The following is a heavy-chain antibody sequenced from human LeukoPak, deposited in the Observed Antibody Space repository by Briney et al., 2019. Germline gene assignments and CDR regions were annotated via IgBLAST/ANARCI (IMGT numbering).Heavy chain of an antibody. CDR1: GFTFSSYS. J-gene: IGHJ1*01. V-gene: IGHV3-21*01. D-gene: IGHD2-2*02. CDR3: ARDLIRRPAAIFSMYSAEYFQH. Sequence: KTGGSLRLSCAASGFTFSSYSMNWVRQAPGKGLEWVSSISGSSYYIYYADSVKGRFTISRDNAKNSLYLQMNSLRAEDTAVYYCARDLIRRPAAIFSMYSAEYFQHWGQGTLVTVSS. CDR2: ISGSSYYI.